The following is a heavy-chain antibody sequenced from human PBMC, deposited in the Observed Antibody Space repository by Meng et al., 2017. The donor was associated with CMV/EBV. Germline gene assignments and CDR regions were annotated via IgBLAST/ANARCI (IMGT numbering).Heavy chain of an antibody. CDR2: INHSGST. CDR1: GGSFSGYY. CDR3: AREAIDCSSTSCELDY. V-gene: IGHV4-34*01. J-gene: IGHJ4*02. Sequence: SENLSLTCAVFGGSFSGYYWSWIRQPPGKGLEWIGEINHSGSTNHNLSLKSRVTISVDTSKNQFSLKLSSVTAADTAVYYCAREAIDCSSTSCELDYWGQGTLVTVSS. D-gene: IGHD2-2*01.